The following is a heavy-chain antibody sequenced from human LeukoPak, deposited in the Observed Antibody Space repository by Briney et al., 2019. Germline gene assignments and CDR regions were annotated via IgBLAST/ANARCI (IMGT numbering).Heavy chain of an antibody. CDR3: ARGPYGDYVDAFDI. CDR1: GFTFSTYT. V-gene: IGHV3-48*02. J-gene: IGHJ3*02. D-gene: IGHD4-17*01. Sequence: GGSLRLSCAASGFTFSTYTMNWVRQAPGKGLGWLSYITSSSSTIYYADSVKGRFTISRDNAKNSLYLQMNSLRDEDTAVYYCARGPYGDYVDAFDIWGQGTMVTASS. CDR2: ITSSSSTI.